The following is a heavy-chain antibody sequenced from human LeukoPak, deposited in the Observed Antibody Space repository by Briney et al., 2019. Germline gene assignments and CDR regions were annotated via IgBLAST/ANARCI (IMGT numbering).Heavy chain of an antibody. J-gene: IGHJ5*02. CDR2: IIPIFGTA. D-gene: IGHD6-19*01. CDR1: GGTFSSYA. CDR3: ATQWPANWFDP. Sequence: ASVKVSCKASGGTFSSYAISWVRQAPGQGLEWMGGIIPIFGTANYAQKFQGRVTITADESTSTAYMELSSLRSEDMAVYYCATQWPANWFDPWGQGTLVTVSS. V-gene: IGHV1-69*13.